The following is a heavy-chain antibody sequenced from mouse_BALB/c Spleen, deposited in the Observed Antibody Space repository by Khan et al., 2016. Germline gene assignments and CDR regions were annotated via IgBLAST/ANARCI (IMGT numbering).Heavy chain of an antibody. CDR1: GFTFSDAW. CDR2: IKTKANNHAT. V-gene: IGHV6-6*01. J-gene: IGHJ3*01. Sequence: EVKLEVSGGGLVQPGGSMKLSCVASGFTFSDAWMDWVRQSPEKGLEWVAEIKTKANNHATYYAEFVKGRFTISRDDSKSNVYLQMNRLRAEDTGIFYCIRNYVAYWGQGTLVTVSA. CDR3: IRNYVAY. D-gene: IGHD1-1*01.